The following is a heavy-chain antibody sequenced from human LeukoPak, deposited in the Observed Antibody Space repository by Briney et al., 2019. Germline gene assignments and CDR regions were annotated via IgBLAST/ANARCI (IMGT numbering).Heavy chain of an antibody. D-gene: IGHD5-18*01. V-gene: IGHV1-46*01. J-gene: IGHJ4*02. CDR3: ARDGYEDTAMVYYFDY. CDR1: GYTFTSYG. CDR2: INPSGGST. Sequence: ASVKVSCMASGYTFTSYGISWVRQAPGQGLEWMGIINPSGGSTSYAQKFQGRVTMTRDTSTSTVYMELSSLRSEDTAVYYCARDGYEDTAMVYYFDYWGQGTLVTVSS.